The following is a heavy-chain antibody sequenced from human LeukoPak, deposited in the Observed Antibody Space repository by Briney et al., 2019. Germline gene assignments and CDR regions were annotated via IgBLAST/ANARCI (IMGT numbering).Heavy chain of an antibody. CDR2: IYHSGST. J-gene: IGHJ4*02. CDR3: ARYTGVNGYYFDY. V-gene: IGHV4-39*02. CDR1: GGSISSRSYY. D-gene: IGHD2-8*01. Sequence: SETLSLTCNVSGGSISSRSYYWSWLRQPPGKGLEWIATIYHSGSTYYHASLKSRVTISVDTSKSHFSLKLSSVTAADTAMYYCARYTGVNGYYFDYWGQGTLVTVSS.